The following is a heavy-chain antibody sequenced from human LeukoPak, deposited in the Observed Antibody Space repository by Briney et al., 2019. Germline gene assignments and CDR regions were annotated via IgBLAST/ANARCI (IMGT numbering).Heavy chain of an antibody. J-gene: IGHJ5*02. D-gene: IGHD2-21*02. CDR2: IYYSGST. CDR3: ARRADDYWFDP. V-gene: IGHV4-39*01. CDR1: GGSISSSGYY. Sequence: KSSETLSLTCTVSGGSISSSGYYWGWIRQPPGKGLEWIGSIYYSGSTYYNPSLKSRVTMSVDTSKNQFSLRLSSVTAADTAVYYCARRADDYWFDPWGQGTLVTVSS.